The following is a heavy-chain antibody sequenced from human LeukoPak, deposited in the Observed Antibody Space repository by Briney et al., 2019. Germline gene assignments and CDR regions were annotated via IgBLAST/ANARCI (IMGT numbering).Heavy chain of an antibody. CDR2: IYYSGST. V-gene: IGHV4-59*01. Sequence: SETLSLTCTVSGGSISSYYWSWIRQPPGKGLEWIGYIYYSGSTNYNPSLKSRVTISVDTSKNQFSLKLSSVTAADTAVYYCARSPTLVSPFDYWGQGTLVTVSS. CDR3: ARSPTLVSPFDY. J-gene: IGHJ4*02. D-gene: IGHD3-10*01. CDR1: GGSISSYY.